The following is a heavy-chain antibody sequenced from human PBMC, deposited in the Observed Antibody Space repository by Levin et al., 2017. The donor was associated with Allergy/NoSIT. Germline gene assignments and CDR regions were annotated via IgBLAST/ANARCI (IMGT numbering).Heavy chain of an antibody. CDR1: GFTFTTYW. J-gene: IGHJ5*02. Sequence: GGSLRLSCAASGFTFTTYWMNWVRQAPGKGLEWVASIKQDGSEKYYVDSVKGRFTIFRDNAKNLLYLQMNSLRAEDTAVYYCARSLAVAPYPWGQGTLVTVSS. CDR2: IKQDGSEK. D-gene: IGHD6-19*01. V-gene: IGHV3-7*01. CDR3: ARSLAVAPYP.